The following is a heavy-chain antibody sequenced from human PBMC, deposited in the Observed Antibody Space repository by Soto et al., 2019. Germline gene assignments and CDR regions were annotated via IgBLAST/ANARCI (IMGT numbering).Heavy chain of an antibody. V-gene: IGHV4-59*01. CDR2: IYYSGST. Sequence: LSLTCTVSGGSISSYYWSWVRQPPGKGLEWIGYIYYSGSTNYNPSLKSRVTISVDTSKNQFSLKLSSVTAADTAVYYCARDRYYYDSSGYLRAWFDPWGQGTLVTVSS. CDR3: ARDRYYYDSSGYLRAWFDP. CDR1: GGSISSYY. J-gene: IGHJ5*02. D-gene: IGHD3-22*01.